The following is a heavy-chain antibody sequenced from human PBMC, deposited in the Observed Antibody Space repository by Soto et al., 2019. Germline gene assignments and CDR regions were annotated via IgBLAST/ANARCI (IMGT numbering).Heavy chain of an antibody. Sequence: PGGSLRLSCAASGFTFSSYGMHWVRQAPGKGLEWVAVIWYDGSNKYYADSVKGRFTISRDNSKNTLYLQMNSLRAEDTAVYYCARVADSWYFDYWGQGTLVTVSS. J-gene: IGHJ4*02. CDR1: GFTFSSYG. V-gene: IGHV3-33*01. D-gene: IGHD6-13*01. CDR2: IWYDGSNK. CDR3: ARVADSWYFDY.